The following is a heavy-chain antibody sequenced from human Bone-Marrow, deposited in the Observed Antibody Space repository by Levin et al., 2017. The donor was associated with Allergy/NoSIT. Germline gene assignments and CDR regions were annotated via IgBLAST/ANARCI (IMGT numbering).Heavy chain of an antibody. CDR2: ISWNGDV. CDR3: AKVSIPWRQVGAFNY. V-gene: IGHV3-9*01. J-gene: IGHJ4*02. Sequence: GGSLRLSCAASEFTFEDYAMYWVRLAPGKGLEWVSGISWNGDVTYADSVKGRFTISRDNAKNSLYLQMNSLRPEDTALYYCAKVSIPWRQVGAFNYWGQGTLVTVS. CDR1: EFTFEDYA. D-gene: IGHD1-26*01.